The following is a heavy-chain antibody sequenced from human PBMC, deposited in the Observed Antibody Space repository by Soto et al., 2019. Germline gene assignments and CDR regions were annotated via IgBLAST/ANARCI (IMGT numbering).Heavy chain of an antibody. CDR2: IYYSGST. D-gene: IGHD1-26*01. CDR1: GGSISSGGYY. V-gene: IGHV4-31*03. Sequence: SETLSLTCTVSGGSISSGGYYWSWIRQHPGKGLEWIGYIYYSGSTHYNPSLRSRVTISVDTSKNQFSLKLSSVTAADTAVYYCARDRRVGILDWFDPWGQGTLVTVSS. CDR3: ARDRRVGILDWFDP. J-gene: IGHJ5*02.